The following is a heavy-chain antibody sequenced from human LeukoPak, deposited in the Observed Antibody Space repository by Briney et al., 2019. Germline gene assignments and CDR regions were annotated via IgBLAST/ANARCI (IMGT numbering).Heavy chain of an antibody. CDR3: ARVAVGTAYCFDY. V-gene: IGHV3-11*05. CDR1: GFTFSDYY. D-gene: IGHD1-26*01. CDR2: ISSSSSYT. J-gene: IGHJ4*02. Sequence: GGSLRLSCAASGFTFSDYYMSWIRQAPGKGLEWVSYISSSSSYTNYADSVKGRFTISRDNAKNSLFLQMNSLRAEDTALYYCARVAVGTAYCFDYWGQGTLVTVSS.